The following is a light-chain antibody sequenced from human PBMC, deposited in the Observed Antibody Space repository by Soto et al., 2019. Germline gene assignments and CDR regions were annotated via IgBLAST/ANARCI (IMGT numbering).Light chain of an antibody. J-gene: IGKJ1*01. CDR3: QHMRT. CDR1: QNINNC. V-gene: IGKV1-5*01. CDR2: DAS. Sequence: DIQMTQSPSTLSASVGDRVTITCPASQNINNCIAWYQQKPGKAPKFLIYDASTLESGVPSRFSGSGFGTEFSLTISSLQPDDFGSYYCQHMRTFGQGTKVEIK.